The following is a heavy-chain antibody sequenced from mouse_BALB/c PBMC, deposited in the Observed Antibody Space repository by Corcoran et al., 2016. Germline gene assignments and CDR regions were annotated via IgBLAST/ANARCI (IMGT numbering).Heavy chain of an antibody. CDR3: ARAPLHYYAMDY. J-gene: IGHJ4*01. CDR1: GYIFTDYG. V-gene: IGHV9-3-1*01. CDR2: INTYTGEP. Sequence: QIQLVQSGPELKKPGETVKISCKASGYIFTDYGMNWVKQAPGEDLKWMGWINTYTGEPTYADDFKGRFVFSLETSASTAYLQINNLKNEDTSTYFCARAPLHYYAMDYWGQGTSVTVSS. D-gene: IGHD6-1*01.